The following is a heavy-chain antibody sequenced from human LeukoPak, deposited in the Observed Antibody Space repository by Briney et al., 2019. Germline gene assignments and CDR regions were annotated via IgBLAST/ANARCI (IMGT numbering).Heavy chain of an antibody. CDR1: GYTFTGYY. Sequence: ASVKVSCKASGYTFTGYYMHWVRQAPGQGLEWMGWINPNSGGTNYAQKFQGRVTMTRDTSISTAYMELSSLRSEDTAVYYCARAATAAAGHYPYKNDYWGQGTLVTVSS. V-gene: IGHV1-2*02. CDR2: INPNSGGT. J-gene: IGHJ4*02. D-gene: IGHD6-13*01. CDR3: ARAATAAAGHYPYKNDY.